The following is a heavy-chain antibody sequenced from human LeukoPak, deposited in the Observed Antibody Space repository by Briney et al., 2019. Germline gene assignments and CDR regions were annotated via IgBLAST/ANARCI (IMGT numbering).Heavy chain of an antibody. D-gene: IGHD6-19*01. J-gene: IGHJ4*02. CDR1: GDSVSSNKAG. CDR2: TYYRSKWYN. Sequence: SQTLSLTCAIPGDSVSSNKAGWTWTRQSPSRVLEWLGRTYYRSKWYNDYAVSVKSRITISPDTSKNQFSLQLNSVTPEDTAVYYCARAVAGRLDYWGQGTLVTVSS. CDR3: ARAVAGRLDY. V-gene: IGHV6-1*01.